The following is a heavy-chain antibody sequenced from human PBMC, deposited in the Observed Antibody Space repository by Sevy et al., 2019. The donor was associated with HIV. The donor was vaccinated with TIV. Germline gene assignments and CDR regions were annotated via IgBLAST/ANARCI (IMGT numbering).Heavy chain of an antibody. CDR1: GFTFSSYA. V-gene: IGHV3-23*01. CDR3: AKELYYYDSSGYLDY. D-gene: IGHD3-22*01. CDR2: ISGSGGST. J-gene: IGHJ4*02. Sequence: GGSLRLSCVASGFTFSSYAMSWVRQAPGKGLEWVSAISGSGGSTYYADSVKGRFTISRDNSKNTLYLQMNSLRAEDTAVYYCAKELYYYDSSGYLDYWGQGTLVTVSS.